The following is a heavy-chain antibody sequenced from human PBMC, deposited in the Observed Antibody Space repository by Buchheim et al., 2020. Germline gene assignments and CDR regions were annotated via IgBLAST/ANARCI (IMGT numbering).Heavy chain of an antibody. J-gene: IGHJ4*02. V-gene: IGHV3-30*04. CDR1: GFTFNNYA. CDR3: ARGDGRNYGTCLDH. D-gene: IGHD1-7*01. Sequence: QVQVVESGGGVVQPGRSLRLSCAASGFTFNNYAMHWVRQAPGKGLEWVAVISYDGRNQYCAGSVKGRCTISRDNSKNTLSLQINSLRAEDTAVYYCARGDGRNYGTCLDHWGQGTL. CDR2: ISYDGRNQ.